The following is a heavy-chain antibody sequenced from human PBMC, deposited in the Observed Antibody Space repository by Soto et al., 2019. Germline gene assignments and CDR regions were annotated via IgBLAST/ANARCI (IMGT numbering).Heavy chain of an antibody. D-gene: IGHD6-13*01. CDR3: ARAAAGTDAFDI. Sequence: QVQLVESGGGVVQPGRSLRLSCAASGFTFSSYGMHWVRQAPGKGLEWVAVIWYDGSNKYYADSVKGRFTISRDNSKNTLYLQMNSLRAEDTAVYYCARAAAGTDAFDIWGQGTMVTVSS. J-gene: IGHJ3*02. V-gene: IGHV3-33*01. CDR1: GFTFSSYG. CDR2: IWYDGSNK.